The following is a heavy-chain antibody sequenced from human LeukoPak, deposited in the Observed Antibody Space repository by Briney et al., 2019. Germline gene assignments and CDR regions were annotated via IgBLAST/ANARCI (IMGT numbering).Heavy chain of an antibody. V-gene: IGHV4-4*07. Sequence: PSETLSLTCTVSGGSISSYYWSWIRQPAGKGLEWIGRIYTSGSTNYNPSLKSRVTMSVDTSKNQFSLKLSSVTAADTAVYYCARDPGDILTGYLDYWGQGTLVTVSS. CDR1: GGSISSYY. CDR2: IYTSGST. J-gene: IGHJ4*02. D-gene: IGHD3-9*01. CDR3: ARDPGDILTGYLDY.